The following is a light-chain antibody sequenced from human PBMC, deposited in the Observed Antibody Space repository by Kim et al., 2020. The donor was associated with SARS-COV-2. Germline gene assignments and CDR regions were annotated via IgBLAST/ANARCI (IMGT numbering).Light chain of an antibody. CDR2: AAD. J-gene: IGKJ2*01. V-gene: IGKV1-16*01. CDR1: QDIRMF. Sequence: SASVGDTVTITCRASQDIRMFLVWFQQKPGKAPQSVIYAADSIQSGVPFGFSGAGFGTEFSLTITNLQPEDFATYFCQQYTSFPYTFGQGTKLEI. CDR3: QQYTSFPYT.